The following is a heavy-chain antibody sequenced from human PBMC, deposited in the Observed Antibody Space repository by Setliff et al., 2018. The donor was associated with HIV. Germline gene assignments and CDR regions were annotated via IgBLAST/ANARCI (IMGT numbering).Heavy chain of an antibody. CDR3: ARGVVITTGSYYFDY. Sequence: ASETLSLTCAVYGGSFSSYYWSRIRQPAGKGLEWIGRIYTSGSTNYNPSLKSRVTISVDTSKNQFSLKLSSVTPADTAVYYCARGVVITTGSYYFDYWGQGTLVTVSS. V-gene: IGHV4-59*10. CDR2: IYTSGST. CDR1: GGSFSSYY. D-gene: IGHD3-22*01. J-gene: IGHJ4*02.